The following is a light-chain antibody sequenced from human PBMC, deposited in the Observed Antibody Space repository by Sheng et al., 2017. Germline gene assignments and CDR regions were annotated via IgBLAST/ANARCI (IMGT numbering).Light chain of an antibody. CDR3: LQDYNYPRT. CDR2: DAS. J-gene: IGKJ1*01. CDR1: QSVSSY. Sequence: EIVLTQSPATLSLSPGERATLSCRASQSVSSYLAWYQQKPGQAPRLLIYDASNRATGIPARFSGSGSGTDFTLTISSLEPEDFATYYCLQDYNYPRTFGQGTKVEYK. V-gene: IGKV3-11*01.